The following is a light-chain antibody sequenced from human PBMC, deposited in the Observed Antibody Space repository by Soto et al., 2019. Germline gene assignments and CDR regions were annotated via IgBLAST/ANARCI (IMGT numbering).Light chain of an antibody. CDR2: GAS. J-gene: IGKJ2*01. CDR1: QSVSSSSY. V-gene: IGKV3-20*01. CDR3: RQYGSSPSYT. Sequence: EIVLTQSPGTLSLSPGERATLSCRASQSVSSSSYLAWYQQKPGQAPRLLIYGASSRATGIPDRFSGSGSATDFTLTISRLEPDDFAVYYCRQYGSSPSYTFGQGTKLEIK.